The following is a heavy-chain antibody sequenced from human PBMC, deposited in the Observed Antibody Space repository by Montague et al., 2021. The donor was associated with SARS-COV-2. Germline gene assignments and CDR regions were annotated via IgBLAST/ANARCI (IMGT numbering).Heavy chain of an antibody. J-gene: IGHJ4*02. Sequence: SETLSLTCAVYAGSFSGYFWGWIRQPPGKGLEWIGEIDHTGITNYNPSLKSRVTISVDTSKNQFSLRLRSVTAADTAVYYCAGVSYSFYFGSKCYGWCYCDDWGQGVLVTVSS. CDR3: AGVSYSFYFGSKCYGWCYCDD. CDR1: AGSFSGYF. D-gene: IGHD3-10*01. V-gene: IGHV4-34*01. CDR2: IDHTGIT.